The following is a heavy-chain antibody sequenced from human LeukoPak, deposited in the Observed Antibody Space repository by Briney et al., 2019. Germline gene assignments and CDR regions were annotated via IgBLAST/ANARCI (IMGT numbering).Heavy chain of an antibody. CDR1: GFTFSSYA. Sequence: PGGSLRLSCAASGFTFSSYAMSWVRQAPGKGLEWVASIKQDGSEKYYVDSVKGRFTISRDNAKNSLSLQMNSLRAEDTAVYYCAVGTTTGKYWGQGTLVTVSS. V-gene: IGHV3-7*01. D-gene: IGHD1-1*01. CDR3: AVGTTTGKY. CDR2: IKQDGSEK. J-gene: IGHJ4*02.